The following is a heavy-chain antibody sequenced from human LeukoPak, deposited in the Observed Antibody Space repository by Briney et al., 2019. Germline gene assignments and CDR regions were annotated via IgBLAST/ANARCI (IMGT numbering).Heavy chain of an antibody. D-gene: IGHD3-9*01. CDR3: AKDALGGYDILTGYEEYFQH. Sequence: GGSLRLSCAASGFTFSSYAMSWVRQAPGKGLEWVSAISGSGGSTYYADSVKGRFTIPRDNSKNTLYLQMNSLRAEDTAVYYCAKDALGGYDILTGYEEYFQHWGQGTLVTVSS. V-gene: IGHV3-23*01. CDR2: ISGSGGST. J-gene: IGHJ1*01. CDR1: GFTFSSYA.